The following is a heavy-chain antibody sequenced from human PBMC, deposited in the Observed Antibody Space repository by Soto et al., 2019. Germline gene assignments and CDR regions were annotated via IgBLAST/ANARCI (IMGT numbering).Heavy chain of an antibody. V-gene: IGHV4-39*01. J-gene: IGHJ4*02. Sequence: SETLSLTCTVSGGAISSNSYYCGWIRQPPGKGLEWIGSYFFSGTTYYNPSLKSRVTLSVDTSKNQLSLKLNSVTAADTAVYYCASGRYGKHLVDYWGQGTLVTVSS. CDR2: YFFSGTT. CDR3: ASGRYGKHLVDY. D-gene: IGHD2-21*01. CDR1: GGAISSNSYY.